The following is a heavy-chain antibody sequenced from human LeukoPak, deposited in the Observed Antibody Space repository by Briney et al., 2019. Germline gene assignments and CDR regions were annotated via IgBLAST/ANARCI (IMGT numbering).Heavy chain of an antibody. Sequence: GGSLRLSCAASGFTFSSYAVSWVRQAPGKGLEWVSAISGSGGSTYYADSVKGRFTISRDNSKNTLYLQMNSLRAEDTAVYYCAPRPPSAGYCSSTSCYPVVDYWGQGTLVTVSS. CDR3: APRPPSAGYCSSTSCYPVVDY. D-gene: IGHD2-2*01. V-gene: IGHV3-23*01. CDR1: GFTFSSYA. J-gene: IGHJ4*02. CDR2: ISGSGGST.